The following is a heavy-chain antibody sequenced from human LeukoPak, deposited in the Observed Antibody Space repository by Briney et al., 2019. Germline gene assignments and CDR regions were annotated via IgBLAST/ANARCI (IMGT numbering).Heavy chain of an antibody. CDR2: INSDGSEG. CDR1: GFTFSGFW. Sequence: GGSLRLSCAVSGFTFSGFWMSWSRQAPGKGLEWVASINSDGSEGYYADVVKGRFTISRDNAKNSLYLQMNSLRAEDTAVYYCARSVDIDYWGQGTLVTVSS. D-gene: IGHD5-12*01. J-gene: IGHJ4*02. V-gene: IGHV3-7*01. CDR3: ARSVDIDY.